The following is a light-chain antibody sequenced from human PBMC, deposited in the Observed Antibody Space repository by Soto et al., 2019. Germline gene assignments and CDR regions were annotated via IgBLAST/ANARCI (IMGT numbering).Light chain of an antibody. CDR1: QDIIYY. CDR2: SAS. V-gene: IGKV1-27*01. J-gene: IGKJ2*01. Sequence: DIRMTQSPSSLSAFVGDTVTITCRASQDIIYYLAWYQQKPGKVPKLLINSASTLQTGVQSRFSGSGSGTVFTLTINNLQPEDVATYYCQKYNSAPNTFGQGSRLEIK. CDR3: QKYNSAPNT.